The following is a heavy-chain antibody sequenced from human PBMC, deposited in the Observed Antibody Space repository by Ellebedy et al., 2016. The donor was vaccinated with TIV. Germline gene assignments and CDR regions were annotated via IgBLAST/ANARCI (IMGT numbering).Heavy chain of an antibody. D-gene: IGHD3-16*01. CDR3: ARGRSYVPDYFDS. Sequence: SVKVSCKASGGTFRNYAISWVRQAPGQGLEWMGGIIAVFGTTNYAQKFQGRVTITADDLPSTAYMEGSSLESDDTAVYYCARGRSYVPDYFDSWGQGTLVTVSS. J-gene: IGHJ4*02. CDR1: GGTFRNYA. CDR2: IIAVFGTT. V-gene: IGHV1-69*13.